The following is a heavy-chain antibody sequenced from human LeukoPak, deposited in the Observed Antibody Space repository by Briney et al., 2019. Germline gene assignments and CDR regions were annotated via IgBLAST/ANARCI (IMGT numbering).Heavy chain of an antibody. V-gene: IGHV3-30*02. J-gene: IGHJ4*02. D-gene: IGHD3-22*01. CDR2: IRYDGNNK. CDR1: GFTFSSYG. CDR3: AKEGHSSGYYYSYYFDY. Sequence: PGGSLRLSCAASGFTFSSYGMHWVRQAPGKGLEWVAFIRYDGNNKYYADSVKGRFTISRDNSKNTLYLQMNSLRAEDTAVYYCAKEGHSSGYYYSYYFDYWGQGTLVTVSS.